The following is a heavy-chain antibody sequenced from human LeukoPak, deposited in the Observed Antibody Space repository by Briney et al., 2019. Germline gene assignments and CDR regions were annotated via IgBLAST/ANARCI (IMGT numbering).Heavy chain of an antibody. J-gene: IGHJ4*02. V-gene: IGHV3-30*02. CDR3: VRATWDY. CDR1: GFTFSSYG. CDR2: IRYDGSNK. Sequence: GSLRLSCAASGFTFSSYGMHWVRQAPGKGLEWVAFIRYDGSNKYYADSVKGRFTISRDNSKNTLYLQMNSLRAEDTAVYYCVRATWDYWGQGTLVTVSS.